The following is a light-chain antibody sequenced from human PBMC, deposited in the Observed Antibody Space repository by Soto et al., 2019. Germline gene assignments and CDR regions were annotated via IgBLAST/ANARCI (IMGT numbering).Light chain of an antibody. J-gene: IGLJ3*02. CDR3: CSFTRSGTWV. CDR1: SRDIGSYNY. CDR2: EVN. V-gene: IGLV2-14*01. Sequence: QSALTQPASVSGSPGQSIAISCTGTSRDIGSYNYVSWYRHHPGKAPQSIIYEVNKRPSGVSDRLSGSKSGNTASLTISGLQAEAEADYYCCSFTRSGTWVFGGGTKLTVL.